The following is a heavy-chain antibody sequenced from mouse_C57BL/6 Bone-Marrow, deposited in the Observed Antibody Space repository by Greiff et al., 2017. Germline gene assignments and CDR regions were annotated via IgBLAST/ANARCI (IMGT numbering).Heavy chain of an antibody. J-gene: IGHJ4*01. CDR1: GFTFSSYA. CDR3: TREHLYYYGSSPLAMDY. V-gene: IGHV5-9-1*02. CDR2: ISSGGDYI. D-gene: IGHD1-1*01. Sequence: DVMLVESGEGLVKPGGSLKLSCAASGFTFSSYAMSWVRQTPEKRLEWVAYISSGGDYIYYADTVKGRFTISRDNARNTLYLQMSSLKSEDTAMYYCTREHLYYYGSSPLAMDYWGQGTSVTVSS.